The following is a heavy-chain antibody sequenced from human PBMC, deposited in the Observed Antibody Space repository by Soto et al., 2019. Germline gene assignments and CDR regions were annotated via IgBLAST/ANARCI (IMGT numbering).Heavy chain of an antibody. CDR3: ASVVGKNYFDP. Sequence: SETLSLTCTVSGGSISGYYWSWIRQPPGKGLEWIGYIYYTGSTYYNPSLKSRVTISLDTSRNQFSLKLTSVTAADTAVYYCASVVGKNYFDPWGQGTLVTVSS. V-gene: IGHV4-59*01. CDR2: IYYTGST. CDR1: GGSISGYY. D-gene: IGHD1-7*01. J-gene: IGHJ5*02.